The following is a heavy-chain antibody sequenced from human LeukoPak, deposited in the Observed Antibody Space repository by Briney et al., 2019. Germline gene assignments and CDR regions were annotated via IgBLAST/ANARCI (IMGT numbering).Heavy chain of an antibody. V-gene: IGHV3-23*01. CDR1: GFTFNKFA. D-gene: IGHD1-26*01. Sequence: GGSLRLSCAASGFTFNKFAMSWVRQAPGKGLEWVSGIIENGGETYYADSVRGRFTISRDNSKNTLYLQMNSQRAEDTAVYYCAKDYENNSYTWYFHWGRGTLLSVSS. J-gene: IGHJ4*02. CDR3: AKDYENNSYTWYFH. CDR2: IIENGGET.